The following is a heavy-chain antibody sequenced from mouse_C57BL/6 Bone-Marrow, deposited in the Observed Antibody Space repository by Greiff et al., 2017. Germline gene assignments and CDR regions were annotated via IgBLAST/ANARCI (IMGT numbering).Heavy chain of an antibody. D-gene: IGHD2-4*01. CDR2: IWSGGST. CDR3: ARKGPLYYDYDGSYAMDY. J-gene: IGHJ4*01. CDR1: GFSLTSYG. Sequence: VKLMESGPGLVQPSQSLSITCPVSGFSLTSYGVHWVRQSPGKGLEWLGVIWSGGSTVYNAAFISRLSISKDNSKSQVFFKMNSLQADDTAIYYCARKGPLYYDYDGSYAMDYWGQGTSVTVSS. V-gene: IGHV2-2*01.